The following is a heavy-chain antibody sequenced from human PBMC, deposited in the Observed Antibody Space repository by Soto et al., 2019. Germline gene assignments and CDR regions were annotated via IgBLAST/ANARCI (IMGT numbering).Heavy chain of an antibody. CDR3: ARDPGPGIAAALTGMDV. CDR2: MNPNSGNK. CDR1: GYTFTSYD. D-gene: IGHD6-13*01. Sequence: GASVKVSCKASGYTFTSYDINWVRQATGQGLEWMGWMNPNSGNKGYAQKFQGRVTMTRNTSISTAYMELSSLRSEDTAVYYCARDPGPGIAAALTGMDVWGQGTTVTVSS. J-gene: IGHJ6*02. V-gene: IGHV1-8*01.